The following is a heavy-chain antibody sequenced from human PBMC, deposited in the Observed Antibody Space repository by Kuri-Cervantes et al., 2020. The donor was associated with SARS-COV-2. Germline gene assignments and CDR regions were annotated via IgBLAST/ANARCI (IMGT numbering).Heavy chain of an antibody. CDR3: ARQWSYGNN. Sequence: SETLSLTCAVYGGSFSDYYWGWIRQPPGKGLEWIGSIYYSGSTYYNPSLKSRVTISVDTSKNQFSLKLSSVPAADTAVYYCARQWSYGNNWGQGTLVTVSS. CDR1: GGSFSDYY. CDR2: IYYSGST. D-gene: IGHD5-18*01. V-gene: IGHV4-34*01. J-gene: IGHJ4*02.